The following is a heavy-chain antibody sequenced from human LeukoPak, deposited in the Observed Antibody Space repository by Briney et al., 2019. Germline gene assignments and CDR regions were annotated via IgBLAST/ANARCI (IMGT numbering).Heavy chain of an antibody. V-gene: IGHV3-23*01. CDR3: AKVAGNSYGYWYFDY. J-gene: IGHJ4*02. CDR2: VTSSGGFS. D-gene: IGHD5-18*01. CDR1: GFTFSSYW. Sequence: GGSLRLSCAASGFTFSSYWMSWVRQAPGKGLEWVSFVTSSGGFSYYADSVKGRFTISRDNSKNTLFLQMSGLRAEDTAVYYCAKVAGNSYGYWYFDYWGQGTLVTVSS.